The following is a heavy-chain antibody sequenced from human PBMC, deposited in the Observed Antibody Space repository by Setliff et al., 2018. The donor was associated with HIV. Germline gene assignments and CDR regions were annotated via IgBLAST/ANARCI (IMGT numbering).Heavy chain of an antibody. CDR3: ARHGIDYFDSSGRITWGWFDP. CDR1: GFAFTDYA. V-gene: IGHV3-23*01. J-gene: IGHJ5*02. CDR2: ISGDADTT. Sequence: PGGSLRLSCAASGFAFTDYAMAWVRQAPGKGLEYVSGISGDADTTNYADSVKGRFTISRDNSKNMVFLQMNSLRGEDTAVFFCARHGIDYFDSSGRITWGWFDPWGQGTLVTVSS. D-gene: IGHD3-22*01.